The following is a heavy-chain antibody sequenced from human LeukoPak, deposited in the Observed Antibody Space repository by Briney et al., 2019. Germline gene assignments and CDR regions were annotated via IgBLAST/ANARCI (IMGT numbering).Heavy chain of an antibody. CDR3: AKGEPITIFGVVIAPNDAFDI. CDR2: ISGSGGST. J-gene: IGHJ3*02. D-gene: IGHD3-3*01. Sequence: GGSLRLSCAASGFTFSSYAMSWVRQAPGKGLEWVSSISGSGGSTYYADSVKGRFTISRDNSKNTLYLQMNSLRAEDTAEYYCAKGEPITIFGVVIAPNDAFDIWGQGTMVTVSS. V-gene: IGHV3-23*01. CDR1: GFTFSSYA.